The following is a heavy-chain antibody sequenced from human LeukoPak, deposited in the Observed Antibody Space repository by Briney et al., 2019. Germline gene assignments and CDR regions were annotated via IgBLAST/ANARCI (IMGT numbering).Heavy chain of an antibody. J-gene: IGHJ4*02. V-gene: IGHV4-39*07. CDR1: GASISGTAYY. CDR3: ARSYGSGSYYGD. Sequence: SETLSLTYAVSGASISGTAYYWGWVRQPPGKGLEWIGNIYYSGSTYYNASLQSRVTISIDTSKNQFSLKLSSVTAADTAVYYCARSYGSGSYYGDWGQGTLVTVSS. CDR2: IYYSGST. D-gene: IGHD3-10*01.